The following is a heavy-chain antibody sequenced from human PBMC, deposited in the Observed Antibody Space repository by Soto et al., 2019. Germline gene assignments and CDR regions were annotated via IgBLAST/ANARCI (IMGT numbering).Heavy chain of an antibody. D-gene: IGHD5-12*01. CDR2: ILPIFGTG. J-gene: IGHJ6*02. Sequence: QVQLVQSGAEVKKPGSSVKVSCKASGGTFSSYAISWVRQAPGQGLEWMGGILPIFGTGNYANKFQGRVTITADEPTTTAYMELNSLRSEDTALYYCARVSEYSGDDLRSPPLYYYGMDVWGQGTTVTVSS. V-gene: IGHV1-69*01. CDR1: GGTFSSYA. CDR3: ARVSEYSGDDLRSPPLYYYGMDV.